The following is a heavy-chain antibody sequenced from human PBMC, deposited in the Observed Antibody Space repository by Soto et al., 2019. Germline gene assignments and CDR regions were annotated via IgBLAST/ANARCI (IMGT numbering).Heavy chain of an antibody. CDR3: AREKFSNFFDP. D-gene: IGHD3-3*01. J-gene: IGHJ5*02. Sequence: QVHLVQSGAEVKKPGSSVKVSCKTSGGIFNSYALSWVRQAPGQGPEWMGQIIPIFGSPKYAQKFQGRLTISADESTHTAYMELSSLTSEDTAMYFCAREKFSNFFDPWGQGTQVTVSS. CDR2: IIPIFGSP. CDR1: GGIFNSYA. V-gene: IGHV1-69*01.